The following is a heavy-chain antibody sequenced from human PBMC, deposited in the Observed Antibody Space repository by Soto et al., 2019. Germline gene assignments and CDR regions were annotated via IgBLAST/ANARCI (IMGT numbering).Heavy chain of an antibody. Sequence: EVQLVESGGGLVKPGGSLRLSCAASGFTFSAYRMNWVRQAPGKGLEWISSISGTSSYIDYVESVKGRFTISRDNTKNSVYLQMNSLRAEDTAVYYCAKDFPVAAFFESWGQGTLVTVSS. CDR1: GFTFSAYR. CDR3: AKDFPVAAFFES. D-gene: IGHD6-19*01. V-gene: IGHV3-21*01. J-gene: IGHJ4*02. CDR2: ISGTSSYI.